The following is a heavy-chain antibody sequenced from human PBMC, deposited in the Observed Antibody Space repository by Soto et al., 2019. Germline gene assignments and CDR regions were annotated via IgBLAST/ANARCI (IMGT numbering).Heavy chain of an antibody. CDR1: GGTXSSYA. CDR3: ARTKSRGYYYYGMDV. V-gene: IGHV1-69*13. Sequence: SXKVSFKAAGGTXSSYAISWVRQAPGQGLEWMGGISPIFCTANYAQKFQVRVTSTADESTITAYMELSRMRSEDTAVYYCARTKSRGYYYYGMDVWGQGTTLTVS. CDR2: ISPIFCTA. D-gene: IGHD2-2*01. J-gene: IGHJ6*02.